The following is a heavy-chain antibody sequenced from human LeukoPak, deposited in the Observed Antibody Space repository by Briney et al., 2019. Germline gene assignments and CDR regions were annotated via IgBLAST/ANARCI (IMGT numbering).Heavy chain of an antibody. J-gene: IGHJ5*02. CDR3: ARRYCSGGSCYFWGVYPSPNWFDP. D-gene: IGHD2-15*01. CDR1: GYTFTRSD. Sequence: GASVKVSCKASGYTFTRSDINWVRQATGQGLEWMGWMNPNSGNTSYAQTFQGRVTMTRNTSISTAYMELSSLRSEDTAVYYCARRYCSGGSCYFWGVYPSPNWFDPWGQGTMVTVSS. CDR2: MNPNSGNT. V-gene: IGHV1-8*01.